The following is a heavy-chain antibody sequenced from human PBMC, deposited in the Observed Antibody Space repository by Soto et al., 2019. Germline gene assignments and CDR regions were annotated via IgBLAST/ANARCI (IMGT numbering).Heavy chain of an antibody. Sequence: QVQVVQSGAEVKKPGASVRVSCKASGYTFSDYNMHWVRQAPGQRLEWMAWINGGNGNTIYAQKFQGRLTVTRDTPASTAYMEVSSLRSEDTAVYYCARGPSSTLSPRYYYYGMDVWGQGTTVTVSS. CDR3: ARGPSSTLSPRYYYYGMDV. V-gene: IGHV1-3*01. D-gene: IGHD1-1*01. CDR1: GYTFSDYN. CDR2: INGGNGNT. J-gene: IGHJ6*02.